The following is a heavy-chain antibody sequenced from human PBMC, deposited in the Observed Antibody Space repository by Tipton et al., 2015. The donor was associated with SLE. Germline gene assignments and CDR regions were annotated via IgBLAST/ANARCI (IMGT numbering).Heavy chain of an antibody. D-gene: IGHD4-11*01. CDR2: ISGSGGST. CDR3: AKGRALRLTTGDFDY. Sequence: GSLRLSCAASGFTFSSYGMHWVRQAPGKGLEWVSAISGSGGSTYYADSVKGRFTISRDNSKNTLYLQMNSLRAEDTAVYYCAKGRALRLTTGDFDYWGQGTLVTVSS. J-gene: IGHJ4*02. CDR1: GFTFSSYG. V-gene: IGHV3-23*01.